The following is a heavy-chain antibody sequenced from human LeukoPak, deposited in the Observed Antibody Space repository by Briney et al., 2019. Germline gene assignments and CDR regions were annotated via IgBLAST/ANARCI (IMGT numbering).Heavy chain of an antibody. J-gene: IGHJ4*02. V-gene: IGHV1-2*02. CDR3: ARVISGSLYY. CDR2: INPNSGGT. Sequence: GASVKVSCKASGYTFTGYYIHWVRQAPGQGLECLGWINPNSGGTNYAQTFQGRVTMTRDTSINTAYMELSRLRSDDTAVYYCARVISGSLYYWGQGTLVTVSS. D-gene: IGHD1-26*01. CDR1: GYTFTGYY.